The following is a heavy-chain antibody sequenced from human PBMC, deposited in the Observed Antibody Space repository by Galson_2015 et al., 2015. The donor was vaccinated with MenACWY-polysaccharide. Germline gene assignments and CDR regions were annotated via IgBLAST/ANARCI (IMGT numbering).Heavy chain of an antibody. J-gene: IGHJ5*02. CDR3: ARALGYSSGWSPFDP. Sequence: CAISGDSVSSNSAAWNWIRQSPSRGLEWLGRTSYRSKWYNDYAVSVKSRITINPDTSKNQFSLQLNSVTPEDTAVYYCARALGYSSGWSPFDPWGQGTLVTVSS. D-gene: IGHD6-19*01. CDR2: TSYRSKWYN. V-gene: IGHV6-1*01. CDR1: GDSVSSNSAA.